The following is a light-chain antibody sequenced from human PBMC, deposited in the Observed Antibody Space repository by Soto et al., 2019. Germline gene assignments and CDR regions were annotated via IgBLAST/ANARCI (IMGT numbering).Light chain of an antibody. J-gene: IGKJ1*01. CDR1: QSVSLY. Sequence: DIQMTQSPSSLSVSVGDKVTITCRASQSVSLYLNWYQHKAGRAPKLLISVASTLQSGVPSRFSGSGSGTDFPLTIGSLQPEDFATYYCQQSYSTPPTFGQGTNVEIK. V-gene: IGKV1-39*01. CDR3: QQSYSTPPT. CDR2: VAS.